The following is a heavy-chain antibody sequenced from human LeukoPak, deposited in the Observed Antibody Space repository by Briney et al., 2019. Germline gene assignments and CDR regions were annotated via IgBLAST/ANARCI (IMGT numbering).Heavy chain of an antibody. CDR3: ARRLITADGYDY. J-gene: IGHJ4*02. CDR1: GYTFSIYG. Sequence: ASVKVSCNTSGYTFSIYGITWLRQAPGQGLEWMGWISGYNGNTNYAQKFQGRATMTTDTSTKTAYMELRSLRSDDTAVYYCARRLITADGYDYWGQGTLVTVSS. V-gene: IGHV1-18*01. CDR2: ISGYNGNT. D-gene: IGHD6-13*01.